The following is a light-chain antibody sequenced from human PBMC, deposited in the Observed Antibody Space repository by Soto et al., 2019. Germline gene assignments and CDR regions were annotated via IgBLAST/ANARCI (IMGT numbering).Light chain of an antibody. CDR2: WAS. V-gene: IGKV4-1*01. J-gene: IGKJ3*01. CDR1: QSVFYSSNNKNY. CDR3: QQYYSTPT. Sequence: DIVMTQSPDSLAVSLGERATINCKSSQSVFYSSNNKNYLAWYQQKPGQPPKLLIYWASTRESGVPDRFSGSGSGTDFPLTISSLQAEDVAVYYCQQYYSTPTFGPGTKVDIK.